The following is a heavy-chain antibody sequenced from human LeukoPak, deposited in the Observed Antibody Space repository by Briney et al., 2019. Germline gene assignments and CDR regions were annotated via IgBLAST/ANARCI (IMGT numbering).Heavy chain of an antibody. Sequence: PGGSLRLSCAASGFTFSSYEMNWVRQAPGKGLEWVSYISSSSSTIYYADSVKGRFTISRDNAKNSLYLQMNSLRAEDTAVYYCTSTPRYGGDAFDIWGQGTMVTVSS. V-gene: IGHV3-48*01. CDR1: GFTFSSYE. CDR2: ISSSSSTI. CDR3: TSTPRYGGDAFDI. D-gene: IGHD4-17*01. J-gene: IGHJ3*02.